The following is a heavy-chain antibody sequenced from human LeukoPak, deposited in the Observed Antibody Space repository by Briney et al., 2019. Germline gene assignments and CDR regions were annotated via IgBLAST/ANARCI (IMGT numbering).Heavy chain of an antibody. Sequence: GGSLRLSCAASGFTFSSYSMNWVRQAPGKGLEWVAFIRYDGSNKYYADSVKGRFTISRDNSKNTLYLQMNSLRAEDTAVYYCAKSPRDYYYYMDVWGKGTTVTVSS. CDR1: GFTFSSYS. CDR2: IRYDGSNK. CDR3: AKSPRDYYYYMDV. J-gene: IGHJ6*03. V-gene: IGHV3-30*02.